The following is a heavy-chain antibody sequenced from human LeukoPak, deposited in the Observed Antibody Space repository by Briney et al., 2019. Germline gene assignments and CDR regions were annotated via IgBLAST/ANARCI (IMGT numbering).Heavy chain of an antibody. Sequence: PSETLSLTCDVYGGSLIGHYWSWIRQPPGKGLEWIGEINHSGKTNYNPSLKNRVTISLDTSKNQPSLRLSAVTAADTAVYHCARGGIMARQSINFLFFYAMDVWGPGTTVTVSS. V-gene: IGHV4-34*01. CDR1: GGSLIGHY. J-gene: IGHJ6*02. CDR3: ARGGIMARQSINFLFFYAMDV. CDR2: INHSGKT. D-gene: IGHD3-16*01.